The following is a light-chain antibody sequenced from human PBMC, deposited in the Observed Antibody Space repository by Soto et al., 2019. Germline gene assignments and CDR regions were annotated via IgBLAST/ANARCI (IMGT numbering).Light chain of an antibody. CDR2: AAS. CDR3: QQYNTFWT. Sequence: DIQMTQSPATLSASVGDRVTITCRASQNIYTWLAWYQQKPGKAPKLLIYAASTLETGVPSRFSGSGSGTEFTLTISSLQPDDFATYHCQQYNTFWTFGQGTKVDI. CDR1: QNIYTW. J-gene: IGKJ1*01. V-gene: IGKV1-5*03.